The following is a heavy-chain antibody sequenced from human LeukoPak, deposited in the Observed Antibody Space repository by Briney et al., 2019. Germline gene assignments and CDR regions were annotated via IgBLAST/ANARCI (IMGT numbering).Heavy chain of an antibody. J-gene: IGHJ6*02. CDR3: AKAPGMTTVYFGMDV. CDR1: GYTFTSYD. D-gene: IGHD4-11*01. CDR2: MNPNSGNT. Sequence: ASVKVSCKASGYTFTSYDINWVRQATGQGLEWMGWMNPNSGNTGYAQKFQGRVTMTRNTSISTAYMELSSLRSEDTAVYYCAKAPGMTTVYFGMDVWGQGTTVTVSS. V-gene: IGHV1-8*01.